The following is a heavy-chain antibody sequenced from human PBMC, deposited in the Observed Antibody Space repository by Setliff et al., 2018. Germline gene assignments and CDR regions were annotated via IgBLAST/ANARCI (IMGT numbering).Heavy chain of an antibody. J-gene: IGHJ4*02. Sequence: PGGSLRLSCDASGFTVSSNYMSWVRQAPGKGLEWVSVIYSGGGTYYADSVKGRFTVSRDNSKYTLYLQMDSLRVEDTAMYYCAKAGYTSRWYEARVPDSWGQGTLVTVSS. V-gene: IGHV3-53*01. CDR2: IYSGGGT. D-gene: IGHD6-13*01. CDR1: GFTVSSNY. CDR3: AKAGYTSRWYEARVPDS.